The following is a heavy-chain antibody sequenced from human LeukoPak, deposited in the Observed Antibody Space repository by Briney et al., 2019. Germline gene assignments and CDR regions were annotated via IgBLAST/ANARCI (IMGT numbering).Heavy chain of an antibody. J-gene: IGHJ4*02. D-gene: IGHD6-19*01. CDR1: GFTFSSYA. V-gene: IGHV3-23*01. CDR2: ISGSGGST. CDR3: AKDAFIAVAGVQVDY. Sequence: GGSLRLSCAASGFTFSSYAMSWVRQAPGKGLEWVSAISGSGGSTSHPYSVKGRFTISRDNTKNTLYLQMNSLRAEDTAVYYCAKDAFIAVAGVQVDYWGQGTLVTVSS.